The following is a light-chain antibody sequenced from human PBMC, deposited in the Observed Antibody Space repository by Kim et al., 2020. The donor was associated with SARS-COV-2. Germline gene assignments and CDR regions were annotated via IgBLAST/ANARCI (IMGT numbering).Light chain of an antibody. V-gene: IGKV3-20*01. CDR1: QCVNSHS. CDR3: QQYDTSPLT. CDR2: GAS. J-gene: IGKJ2*01. Sequence: LSPAQRATLSCRASQCVNSHSLAWYQQKPGQAPRLVIYGASNRATGIPDSFSGSGSGTDFTLTISRLEPEDFAVYYCQQYDTSPLTFGQGTKLEI.